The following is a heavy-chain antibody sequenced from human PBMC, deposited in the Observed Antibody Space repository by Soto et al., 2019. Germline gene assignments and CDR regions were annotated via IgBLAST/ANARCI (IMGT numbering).Heavy chain of an antibody. CDR1: GYTFTSYG. Sequence: QGQLVQSGAEVKKPGASVKVSCKASGYTFTSYGISWVRQAPGQGLEWMGWISAYNGNTNYAQKLQGRVTMTTDTSTSKDYMELRSLRSDDTAVYYCARDYRLWGSNPEDYWGQGPLVTVSS. J-gene: IGHJ4*02. CDR2: ISAYNGNT. D-gene: IGHD3-16*01. V-gene: IGHV1-18*04. CDR3: ARDYRLWGSNPEDY.